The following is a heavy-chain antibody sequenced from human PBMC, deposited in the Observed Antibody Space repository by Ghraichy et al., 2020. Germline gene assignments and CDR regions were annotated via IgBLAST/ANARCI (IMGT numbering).Heavy chain of an antibody. CDR3: ARVKGSGSYYMLDY. D-gene: IGHD3-10*01. V-gene: IGHV4-31*03. Sequence: SETLSLTCTVSGGSISSGGYYWSWIRQHPGKGLEWIAYIYYSGSTYYNPSLKSRVTISVDTSKNQFSLKLSSVTAADTAVYYCARVKGSGSYYMLDYWGQGTLVTVSS. J-gene: IGHJ4*02. CDR2: IYYSGST. CDR1: GGSISSGGYY.